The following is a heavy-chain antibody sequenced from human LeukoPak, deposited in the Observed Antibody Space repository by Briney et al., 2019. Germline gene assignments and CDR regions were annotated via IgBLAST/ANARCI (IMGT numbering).Heavy chain of an antibody. V-gene: IGHV1-8*01. J-gene: IGHJ6*03. CDR1: GYTFTSYD. D-gene: IGHD3-3*01. CDR2: MNPNSGNT. CDR3: ARGLPLYDFWSGTSGYYMDV. Sequence: ASVKVSCKASGYTFTSYDINWVRQATGQGLEWMGWMNPNSGNTGYAQKFQGRVTMTGNTSISTAYMELSSLRSEDTAVYYCARGLPLYDFWSGTSGYYMDVWGKGTTVTVSS.